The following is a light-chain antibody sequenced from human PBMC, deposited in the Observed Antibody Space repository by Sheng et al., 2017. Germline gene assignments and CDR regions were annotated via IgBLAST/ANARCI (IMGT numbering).Light chain of an antibody. J-gene: IGLJ3*02. V-gene: IGLV6-57*01. CDR1: SGTIATDS. CDR2: EEN. Sequence: NFMLTQTHSVSESPGKSVTLSCTRSSGTIATDSVHWCRQRPGTSPTAAICEENQRPSGVPDRFSDSIDSSSNSTSLTISGLKTADEADYYCQSYDSSNPWVFGGGAKLTVL. CDR3: QSYDSSNPWV.